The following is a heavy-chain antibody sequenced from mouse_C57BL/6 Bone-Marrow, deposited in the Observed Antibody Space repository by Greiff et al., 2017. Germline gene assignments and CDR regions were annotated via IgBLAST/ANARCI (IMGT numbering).Heavy chain of an antibody. CDR1: GYTFTDYY. CDR2: INPYNGGT. CDR3: ATLYYGNYGGFAY. D-gene: IGHD2-1*01. Sequence: VQLQQSGPVLVKPGASVKMSCKASGYTFTDYYMNWVKQSHGKSLEWIGVINPYNGGTSYNQKFKGKATLTVDKSSSTAYMELNSLTSEDSAVYYCATLYYGNYGGFAYWGQGTLVTVSA. V-gene: IGHV1-19*01. J-gene: IGHJ3*01.